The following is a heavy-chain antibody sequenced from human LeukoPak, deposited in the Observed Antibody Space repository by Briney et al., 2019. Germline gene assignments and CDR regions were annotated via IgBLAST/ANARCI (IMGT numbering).Heavy chain of an antibody. Sequence: PGESLQISCKGSGYGFTTYWIGWVRQMPGKGLEWMGIIYPGDSDTRYSPSFQGQVTISADKSISTAYLQWSSLQASDTAMYYCARHRGSQWPVDYWGQGTLVTVSS. CDR2: IYPGDSDT. J-gene: IGHJ4*02. CDR3: ARHRGSQWPVDY. D-gene: IGHD6-19*01. CDR1: GYGFTTYW. V-gene: IGHV5-51*01.